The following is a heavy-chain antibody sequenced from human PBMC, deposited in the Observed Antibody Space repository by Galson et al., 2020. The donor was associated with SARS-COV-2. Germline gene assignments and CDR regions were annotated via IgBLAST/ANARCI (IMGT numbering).Heavy chain of an antibody. CDR3: SRDQGYGSSWSIVDPFDH. CDR2: IFFGGTT. V-gene: IGHV4-39*07. Sequence: QASETLSLTFTVSVGFIRTINFFWCWLRPPPGKVLELILSIFFGGTTYYNPSLKSRLTISMDTSKNQFSLKLSSVTAADTAMYYCSRDQGYGSSWSIVDPFDHWGQGTLVTVSS. D-gene: IGHD6-13*01. CDR1: VGFIRTINFF. J-gene: IGHJ4*02.